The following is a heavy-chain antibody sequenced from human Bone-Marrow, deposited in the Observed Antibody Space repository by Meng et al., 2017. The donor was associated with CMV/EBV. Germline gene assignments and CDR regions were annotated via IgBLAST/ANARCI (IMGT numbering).Heavy chain of an antibody. CDR2: IRFDGSNK. CDR1: GFIFSDYG. V-gene: IGHV3-30*02. J-gene: IGHJ4*02. CDR3: AKDTREAIFGVIIIGGCDY. Sequence: GESLKISCAASGFIFSDYGMHWVRQAPGKGLEWVAFIRFDGSNKYYADSVKGRFTISRDNSKNTLSLQMNSLRAEDTAVYYCAKDTREAIFGVIIIGGCDYWPQGKLVSVSS. D-gene: IGHD3-3*01.